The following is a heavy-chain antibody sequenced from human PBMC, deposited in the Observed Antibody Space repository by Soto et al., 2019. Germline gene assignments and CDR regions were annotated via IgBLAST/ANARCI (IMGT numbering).Heavy chain of an antibody. V-gene: IGHV6-1*01. CDR1: GDSVSSNSAA. Sequence: QVQLQPSGPGLVQPSQTLSLTCAISGDSVSSNSAASNWIRQSPSGGLEWLGRTYLRSKWYHDYALSVKSRITIDPDTSKNQFSLQLTSVTPEDTAVYYCARDYNGFDFWGQGTLVTVSS. D-gene: IGHD1-1*01. CDR2: TYLRSKWYH. J-gene: IGHJ4*02. CDR3: ARDYNGFDF.